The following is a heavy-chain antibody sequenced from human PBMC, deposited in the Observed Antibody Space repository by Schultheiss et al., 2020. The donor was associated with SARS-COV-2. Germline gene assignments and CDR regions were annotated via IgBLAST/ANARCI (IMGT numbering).Heavy chain of an antibody. V-gene: IGHV1-8*02. CDR2: MNPNSGNT. CDR3: ARADYYYYGMDV. Sequence: ASVKVSCKASGYTFTGYYMHWVRQAPGQGLEFMGWMNPNSGNTGYAQKFQGRVTMTRNTSISTAYMELSSLRSEDTAVYYCARADYYYYGMDVWGQGTTVTVSS. J-gene: IGHJ6*02. CDR1: GYTFTGYY.